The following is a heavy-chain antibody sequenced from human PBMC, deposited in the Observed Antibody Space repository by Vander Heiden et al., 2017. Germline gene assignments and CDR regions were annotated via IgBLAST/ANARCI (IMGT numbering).Heavy chain of an antibody. Sequence: QVQLVESGGGVVQPGRSLRLSCAASGFTFSSYGMHWVRQAPGKGLEWVAVISYDGSNKYYADSVKGRFTISRDNSKNTLYLQMNSLRAEDTAVYYCAKDQGAWAYFDYWGLGTLVTVSS. CDR3: AKDQGAWAYFDY. J-gene: IGHJ4*02. V-gene: IGHV3-30*18. CDR1: GFTFSSYG. CDR2: ISYDGSNK.